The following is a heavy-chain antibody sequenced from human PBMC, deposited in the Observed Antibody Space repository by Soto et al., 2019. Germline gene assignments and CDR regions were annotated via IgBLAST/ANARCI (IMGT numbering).Heavy chain of an antibody. CDR1: GFTFSSYS. CDR3: ASQSQYYDYVWGSYQNWFDH. CDR2: ISSSSSTI. Sequence: GGSLRLSCAASGFTFSSYSMNCVRQAPGKGLEWVSYISSSSSTIYYADSVKGRFTISRDNAKNSLYLQMNSLRDEDTAVYYCASQSQYYDYVWGSYQNWFDHWGQGTLVTVS. D-gene: IGHD3-16*02. V-gene: IGHV3-48*02. J-gene: IGHJ5*02.